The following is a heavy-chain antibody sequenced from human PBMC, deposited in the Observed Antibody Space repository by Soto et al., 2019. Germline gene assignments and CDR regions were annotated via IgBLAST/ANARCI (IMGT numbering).Heavy chain of an antibody. CDR1: GFTVSRNY. V-gene: IGHV3-53*01. CDR3: ATSSLAYFDY. D-gene: IGHD3-16*02. J-gene: IGHJ4*02. Sequence: GGSLRLSCAASGFTVSRNYMPWVRQAPGKGLEWVSVIYSGGSTYYADSVKGRFTISRDNSKNTLYLQMNSLRADDTAVYYCATSSLAYFDYWGQGTLVTVSS. CDR2: IYSGGST.